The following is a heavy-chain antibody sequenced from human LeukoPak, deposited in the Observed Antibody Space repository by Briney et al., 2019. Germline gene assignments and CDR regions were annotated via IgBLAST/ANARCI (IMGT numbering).Heavy chain of an antibody. Sequence: PSETLSLTCTVSGGSISSDYWSWIRQSPGKGLEWIGYIYYSGSTYYNPSLKSRVTISVDTPKNQFSLKLTSVTAADTAVYYCARGFYSPHHWGQGALVTVSS. CDR1: GGSISSDY. CDR2: IYYSGST. CDR3: ARGFYSPHH. D-gene: IGHD4-11*01. J-gene: IGHJ5*02. V-gene: IGHV4-59*01.